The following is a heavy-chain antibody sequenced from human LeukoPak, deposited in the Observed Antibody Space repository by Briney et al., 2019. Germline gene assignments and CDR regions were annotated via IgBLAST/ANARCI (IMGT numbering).Heavy chain of an antibody. Sequence: SETLSLTCAVYGGSFSGYYWNCIRQPPGEGLEWIGEVNHSGSTNYNPSLKSRVTISVDTSKNQFSLKLSSVTAADTAVYYCARGGYFDYWGQGTLVTVSS. V-gene: IGHV4-34*01. CDR3: ARGGYFDY. CDR2: VNHSGST. J-gene: IGHJ4*02. CDR1: GGSFSGYY.